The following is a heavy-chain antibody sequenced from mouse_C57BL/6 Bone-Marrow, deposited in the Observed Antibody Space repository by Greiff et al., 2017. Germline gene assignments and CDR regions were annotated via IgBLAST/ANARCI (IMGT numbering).Heavy chain of an antibody. D-gene: IGHD1-1*01. Sequence: VQLQQSGPELVKPGASVKISCKASGYTFTDYYMNWVKQSHGKSLEWIGDINPNNGGTSYNQKFKGKATLTVDKSSSTAYMELRSLTSEDSAVYYCARCPHYYGSSSYAMDYWGQGTSVTVSS. CDR1: GYTFTDYY. J-gene: IGHJ4*01. CDR2: INPNNGGT. V-gene: IGHV1-26*01. CDR3: ARCPHYYGSSSYAMDY.